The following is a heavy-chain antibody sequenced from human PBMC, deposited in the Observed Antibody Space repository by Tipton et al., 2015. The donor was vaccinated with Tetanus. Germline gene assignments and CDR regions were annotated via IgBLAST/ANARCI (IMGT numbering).Heavy chain of an antibody. CDR1: GYTFTGYY. D-gene: IGHD3-22*01. Sequence: QLVQSGAEVKKPGASVKVSCKASGYTFTGYYIYWVRQAAGQGLEWMGWIDPNSGGTVYAQKFHGRVTMTRDTSISTAYMELRSLRSDDTAVYYCARDRGDYIYYGMDVWGPGTTVTVS. V-gene: IGHV1-2*02. J-gene: IGHJ6*02. CDR2: IDPNSGGT. CDR3: ARDRGDYIYYGMDV.